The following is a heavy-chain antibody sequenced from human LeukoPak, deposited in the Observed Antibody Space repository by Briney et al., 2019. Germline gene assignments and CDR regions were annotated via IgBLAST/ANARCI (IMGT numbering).Heavy chain of an antibody. CDR2: IYYSGST. Sequence: SETLSLTCTVSGGSISSYYWSWIRQPPGKGLEWIGYIYYSGSTNYNPSLKSRVTISVDTSKNQFSLKLSSVTAADTAVYYCARWATAGYFNAFDIWGQGTMVAVSS. V-gene: IGHV4-59*08. J-gene: IGHJ3*02. CDR3: ARWATAGYFNAFDI. D-gene: IGHD2-21*01. CDR1: GGSISSYY.